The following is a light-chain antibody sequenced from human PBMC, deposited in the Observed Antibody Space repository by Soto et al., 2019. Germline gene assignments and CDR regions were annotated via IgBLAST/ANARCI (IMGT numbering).Light chain of an antibody. V-gene: IGKV1-33*01. CDR2: DAS. CDR1: HDIRNS. J-gene: IGKJ4*01. CDR3: QQYDNLPLT. Sequence: IQMTQSPSSLSASVGDRVTITCHASHDIRNSLNWYQQTPGKPPKLLISDASNLEAGVPSRFSGSGFRTDFSFTIISLQPEDIAAYFCQQYDNLPLTFGGGTKVEIK.